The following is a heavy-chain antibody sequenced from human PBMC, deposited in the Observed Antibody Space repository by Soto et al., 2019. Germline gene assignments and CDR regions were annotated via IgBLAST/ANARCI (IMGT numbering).Heavy chain of an antibody. CDR1: GGSISRYY. CDR2: AYYSGDT. CDR3: ARDRSTYGGGGTGEVKENWFDP. D-gene: IGHD2-8*01. J-gene: IGHJ5*02. V-gene: IGHV4-59*01. Sequence: SETLSLTCSVSGGSISRYYWSWIRQPPGKGLEWIGYAYYSGDTGYNPSLKSRVTMAVDTSKSQVSLKLSSVTAADTAVYYCARDRSTYGGGGTGEVKENWFDPWGQGALVTRLL.